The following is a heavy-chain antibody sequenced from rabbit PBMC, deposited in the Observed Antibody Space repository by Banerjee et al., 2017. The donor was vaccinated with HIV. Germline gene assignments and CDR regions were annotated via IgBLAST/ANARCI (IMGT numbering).Heavy chain of an antibody. Sequence: QSLEESGGDLVKPEGSLTLTCTASGIDFSSYYYMCWVRQAPGKGLELIACIITSSGSVWYANWVNGRFTISKTSSTTVTLQMTSLTAADTATYFCARGAGGGAYGYVYFNLWGQGTLVTVS. CDR3: ARGAGGGAYGYVYFNL. CDR2: IITSSGSV. J-gene: IGHJ4*01. D-gene: IGHD6-1*01. CDR1: GIDFSSYYY. V-gene: IGHV1S40*01.